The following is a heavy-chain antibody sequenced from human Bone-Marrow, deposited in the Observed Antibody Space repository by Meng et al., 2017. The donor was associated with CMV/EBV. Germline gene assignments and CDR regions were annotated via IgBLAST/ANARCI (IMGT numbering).Heavy chain of an antibody. CDR2: FSTTSSYI. J-gene: IGHJ3*02. V-gene: IGHV3-21*01. CDR1: GFTFSTYS. D-gene: IGHD1-26*01. Sequence: GESLKISCAASGFTFSTYSVTWVRQAPGKGLEWVSSFSTTSSYIYYADSVKGRFTISRDDAKKSLYLQMNSLRAEDTAVYYCARDGEWELRLDAFDTWGQGTMVTVSS. CDR3: ARDGEWELRLDAFDT.